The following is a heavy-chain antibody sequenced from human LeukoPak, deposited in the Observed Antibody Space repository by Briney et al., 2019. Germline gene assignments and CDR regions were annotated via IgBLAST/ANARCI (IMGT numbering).Heavy chain of an antibody. D-gene: IGHD3-22*01. CDR3: ARGWDYYDSSGYYY. CDR2: ISWNSASI. Sequence: YPGGSLRLSCAASGFSFDDFSMHWVRQGPGKGLEWVSGISWNSASIIYADSVKGRFTISRDNAKNSLYLQMNSLRAEDTAVYYCARGWDYYDSSGYYYWGQGTLVTVSS. CDR1: GFSFDDFS. V-gene: IGHV3-9*01. J-gene: IGHJ4*02.